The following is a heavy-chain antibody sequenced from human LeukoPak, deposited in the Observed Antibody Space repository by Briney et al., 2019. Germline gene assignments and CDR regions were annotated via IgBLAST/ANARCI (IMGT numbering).Heavy chain of an antibody. CDR3: ARGLSGYYYPFDY. D-gene: IGHD3-22*01. J-gene: IGHJ4*02. V-gene: IGHV3-74*01. CDR1: GFTFSSYW. Sequence: GGSLRLSCAASGFTFSSYWMHWVRQAPGKGLVWVSRINSDGSSTSYADPVKGRFTISRDNAKNTLYLQMNSLRAEDTAVYYCARGLSGYYYPFDYWGQGTLVTVSS. CDR2: INSDGSST.